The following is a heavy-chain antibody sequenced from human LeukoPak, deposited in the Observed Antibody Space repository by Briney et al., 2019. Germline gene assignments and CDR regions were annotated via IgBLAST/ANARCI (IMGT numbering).Heavy chain of an antibody. CDR1: GFTFTKCA. CDR3: ARDPAYHYDSSGYYFDY. CDR2: ITATGDTA. V-gene: IGHV3-23*01. Sequence: GGSLRLSCVASGFTFTKCAMSWIRQAPGKGLEWVAIITATGDTAYHADSVKGRFTISRDNSRNTVYMQMDSLRAEDTAVYFCARDPAYHYDSSGYYFDYWGQGILVTVSS. J-gene: IGHJ4*02. D-gene: IGHD3-22*01.